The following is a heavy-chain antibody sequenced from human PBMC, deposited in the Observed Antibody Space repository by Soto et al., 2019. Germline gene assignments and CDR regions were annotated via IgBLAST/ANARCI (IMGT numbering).Heavy chain of an antibody. CDR3: ARHGDYDYYFDY. J-gene: IGHJ4*02. D-gene: IGHD4-17*01. V-gene: IGHV4-59*01. CDR2: LSYTGTT. Sequence: QVELQESGPGLVKPSETLSLTCTVSGVSISNYYWSWIRQPPGKGLEWIAYLSYTGTTKSNPSLESRVTISLDTPKNQFSLTLTSVTAVDTAVYYCARHGDYDYYFDYWGQGTLVTVSS. CDR1: GVSISNYY.